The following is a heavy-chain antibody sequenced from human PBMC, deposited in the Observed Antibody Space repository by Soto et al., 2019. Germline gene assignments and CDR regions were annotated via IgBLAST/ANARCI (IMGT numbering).Heavy chain of an antibody. J-gene: IGHJ3*02. CDR2: IIPIFGTA. Sequence: SVKVSCKASGGTFSSYAISWVRQAPGQGLEWMGGIIPIFGTANYAQKFQGRVTITADESTSTAYMELSSLRSEDAAVYYCARGQSSEYYYDSSGYYFRFTAFDIWGQGTMVTVSS. V-gene: IGHV1-69*13. CDR3: ARGQSSEYYYDSSGYYFRFTAFDI. CDR1: GGTFSSYA. D-gene: IGHD3-22*01.